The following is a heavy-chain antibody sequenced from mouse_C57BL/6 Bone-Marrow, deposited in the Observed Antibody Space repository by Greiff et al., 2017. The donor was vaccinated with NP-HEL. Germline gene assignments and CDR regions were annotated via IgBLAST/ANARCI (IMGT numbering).Heavy chain of an antibody. Sequence: QVQLQQSGAELARPGASVKLSCKASGYTFTSYGISWVKQRTGQGLEWIGEIYPRSGNTYYNEKFKGKATLTADKSSSTAYMELRSLTSEDSAVYSFARRGGLRRYFDVWGTGTTVTVSS. CDR1: GYTFTSYG. CDR2: IYPRSGNT. D-gene: IGHD2-4*01. J-gene: IGHJ1*03. CDR3: ARRGGLRRYFDV. V-gene: IGHV1-81*01.